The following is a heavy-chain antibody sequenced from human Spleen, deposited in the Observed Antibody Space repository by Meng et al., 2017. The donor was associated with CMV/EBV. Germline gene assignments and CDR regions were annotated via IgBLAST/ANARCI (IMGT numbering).Heavy chain of an antibody. V-gene: IGHV4-34*01. Sequence: VSGGSFSGYYWSWIRQPPGKGLEWIGDINHSGSTNYDPSLKSRVSISADTSKKQFSLRLSSVTAADTAVYYCARMPMGIAVNWFDPWGQGTLVTVSS. D-gene: IGHD6-19*01. CDR3: ARMPMGIAVNWFDP. CDR1: GGSFSGYY. CDR2: INHSGST. J-gene: IGHJ5*02.